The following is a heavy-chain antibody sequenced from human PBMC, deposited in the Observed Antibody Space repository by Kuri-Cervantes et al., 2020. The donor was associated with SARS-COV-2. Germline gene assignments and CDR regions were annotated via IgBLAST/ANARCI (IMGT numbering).Heavy chain of an antibody. CDR3: AKEGGHNEIDY. CDR1: GFTVTLYT. V-gene: IGHV3-23*01. J-gene: IGHJ4*02. Sequence: GSSLKSSCVASGFTVTLYTINWVRQAPGKALEWVSSISGSGSYIYYADAVKGRFAISRDTSKNTLSLQLNSLRAEDTAIYYCAKEGGHNEIDYWGQGTLVTVSS. D-gene: IGHD5-24*01. CDR2: ISGSGSYI.